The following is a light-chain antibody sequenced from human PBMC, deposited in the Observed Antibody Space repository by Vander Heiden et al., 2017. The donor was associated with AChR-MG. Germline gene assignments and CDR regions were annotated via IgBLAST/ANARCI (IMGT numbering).Light chain of an antibody. V-gene: IGKV1-39*01. CDR2: AAS. Sequence: DIQMTQSPSSLSASVGDRVTITCQASQSISSYLNWYQQKPGKAPKLLIYAASSLQSGVPSRFSGSGSGTDFTLTISRLQPEDFATYYCQQRDSTPYTFGQRTKLEIK. J-gene: IGKJ2*01. CDR1: QSISSY. CDR3: QQRDSTPYT.